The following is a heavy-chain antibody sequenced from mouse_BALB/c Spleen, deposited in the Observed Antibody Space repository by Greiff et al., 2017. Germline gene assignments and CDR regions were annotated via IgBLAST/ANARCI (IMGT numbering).Heavy chain of an antibody. J-gene: IGHJ4*01. V-gene: IGHV5-17*02. CDR2: ISSGSSTI. CDR3: ARRGYGSSHYAMDY. D-gene: IGHD1-1*01. Sequence: EVKLEESGGGLVQPGGSRKLSCAASGFTFSSFGMHWVRQAPEKGLEWVAYISSGSSTIYYADTVKGRFTISRDNPKNTLFLQMTSLRSEDTAMYYCARRGYGSSHYAMDYWGQGTSVTVSS. CDR1: GFTFSSFG.